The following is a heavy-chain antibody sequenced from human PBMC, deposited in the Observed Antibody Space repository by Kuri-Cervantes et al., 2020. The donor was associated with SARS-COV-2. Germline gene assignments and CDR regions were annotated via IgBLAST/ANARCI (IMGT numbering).Heavy chain of an antibody. CDR1: GYDVTIYW. J-gene: IGHJ3*01. V-gene: IGHV5-10-1*01. CDR3: VRTPHLGAFDF. D-gene: IGHD2-15*01. Sequence: GGSLRLSCEVSGYDVTIYWISWVRQMPGKGLEWMGRIDPSDSYTDYSPSFGGHVTISIDKSISTAYLQWSSLKASDTAMYYCVRTPHLGAFDFWGQGTMVTVSS. CDR2: IDPSDSYT.